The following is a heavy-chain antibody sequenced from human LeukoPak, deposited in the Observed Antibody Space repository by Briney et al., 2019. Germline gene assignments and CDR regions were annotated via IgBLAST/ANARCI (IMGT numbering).Heavy chain of an antibody. CDR1: GFTFTNYG. CDR3: AGEGSSSEGVFDY. D-gene: IGHD6-6*01. J-gene: IGHJ4*02. CDR2: ISGGGGGT. V-gene: IGHV3-23*01. Sequence: GGSLRLSCAASGFTFTNYGMSWVRQAPGKGLEWVSAISGGGGGTYYADSVRGRFTISRDNSENTLYLQMNSLRAEDTAVYYCAGEGSSSEGVFDYWGQGTLVTVSS.